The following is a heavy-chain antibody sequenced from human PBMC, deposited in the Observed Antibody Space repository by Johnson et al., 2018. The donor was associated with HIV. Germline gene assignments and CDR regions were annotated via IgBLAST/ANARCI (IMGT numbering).Heavy chain of an antibody. J-gene: IGHJ3*02. CDR2: IKQDGSAK. CDR3: LLGQDGGGI. CDR1: GFTFSRYW. V-gene: IGHV3-7*02. D-gene: IGHD3-16*01. Sequence: VQLVESGGGLVQPGGSLRLSCAASGFTFSRYWMSWVRQAPGKGLEWVANIKQDGSAKYYVDSVKGRFTISRDNAEKSLFLQMNSLTAEDTAMYYALLGQDGGGIWGQGTMVTVSS.